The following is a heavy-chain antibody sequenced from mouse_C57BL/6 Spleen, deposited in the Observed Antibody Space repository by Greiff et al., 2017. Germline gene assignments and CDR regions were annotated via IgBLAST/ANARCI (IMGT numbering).Heavy chain of an antibody. D-gene: IGHD2-3*01. CDR3: ARWLLHCAMDD. Sequence: QVQLQQSGPELVKPGASVKLSCKASGYTFTSSDINWVKQRPGQGLEWIGWIYPTDGSTKYNQKFKGKATLTVDTSSSTAYMELRSLTSEDSAVYFCARWLLHCAMDDWGQGTTVTVSS. CDR2: IYPTDGST. CDR1: GYTFTSSD. V-gene: IGHV1-85*01. J-gene: IGHJ4*01.